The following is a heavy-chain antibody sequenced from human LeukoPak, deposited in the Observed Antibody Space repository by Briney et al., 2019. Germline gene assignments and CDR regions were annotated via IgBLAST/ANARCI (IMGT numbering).Heavy chain of an antibody. CDR2: IIPTLGIG. CDR3: ARDRGDYYYSSGYYYVSY. J-gene: IGHJ4*02. V-gene: IGHV1-69*04. Sequence: SVKVSCKASGGTFSSYTISWVRQAPGQELEWMGRIIPTLGIGNYAQKFQGRVTITADKSTSTAYMELSSLKSEDTAEYYCARDRGDYYYSSGYYYVSYWGQGTLVTVSS. CDR1: GGTFSSYT. D-gene: IGHD3-22*01.